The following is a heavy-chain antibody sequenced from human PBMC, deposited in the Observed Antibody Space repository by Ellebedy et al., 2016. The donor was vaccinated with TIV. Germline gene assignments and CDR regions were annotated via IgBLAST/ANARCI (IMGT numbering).Heavy chain of an antibody. J-gene: IGHJ6*02. Sequence: SQTLSLTCAISGDSVSSNRAAWNWIRQSPSRGLEWLGRTYYRSKWYNDYAVSVKSRITINPDTSKNQFSLKLSSVTAADTAVYYCARGLRGGYSGPGHYGMDVWGQGTTVTVSS. CDR1: GDSVSSNRAA. CDR3: ARGLRGGYSGPGHYGMDV. CDR2: TYYRSKWYN. V-gene: IGHV6-1*01. D-gene: IGHD5-12*01.